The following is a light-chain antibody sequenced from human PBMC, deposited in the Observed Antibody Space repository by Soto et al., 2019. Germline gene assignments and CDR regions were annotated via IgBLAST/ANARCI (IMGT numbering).Light chain of an antibody. Sequence: DIQMTQSPSSVSASVGDRVTITCRASQGISNWLAWYQQKAGKAPKLLIYATSTLQSGVPSRFRGSGSATEFTLPISSLQPEDVATYYCRQANSFPYTFGQGTKLEIK. J-gene: IGKJ2*01. CDR2: ATS. CDR1: QGISNW. V-gene: IGKV1-12*01. CDR3: RQANSFPYT.